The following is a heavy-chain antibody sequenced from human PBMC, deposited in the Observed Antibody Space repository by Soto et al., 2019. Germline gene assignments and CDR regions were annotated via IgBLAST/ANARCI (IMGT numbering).Heavy chain of an antibody. D-gene: IGHD3-10*01. CDR1: GGSFSDYY. CDR2: INHSGST. V-gene: IGHV4-34*01. J-gene: IGHJ5*02. CDR3: AREGRYYASGRFWWFDP. Sequence: SETLSLTCAVYGGSFSDYYWSWIRQPPGKGLEWIGEINHSGSTNYNPSLKSRVTISVDTSKNQFSLKLSSVTAADTAVYYCAREGRYYASGRFWWFDPWGQGTLVTVSS.